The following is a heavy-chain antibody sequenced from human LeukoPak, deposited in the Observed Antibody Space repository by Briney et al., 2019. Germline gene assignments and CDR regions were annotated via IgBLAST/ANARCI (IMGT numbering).Heavy chain of an antibody. D-gene: IGHD3-22*01. V-gene: IGHV4-34*01. CDR2: INHSGST. J-gene: IGHJ5*02. CDR3: AREQYYDSSGYRP. CDR1: GGSFSGYY. Sequence: SETLSLTCAVYGGSFSGYYWSWIRQAPGKGLEWIGEINHSGSTNYNPSFKSRVTISVDTSKNQFSLKLSSVTAADTAVYYCAREQYYDSSGYRPWGQGALVTVSS.